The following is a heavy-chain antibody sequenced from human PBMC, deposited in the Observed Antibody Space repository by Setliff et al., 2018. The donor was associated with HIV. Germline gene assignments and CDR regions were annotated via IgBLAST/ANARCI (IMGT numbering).Heavy chain of an antibody. CDR3: ATVFYYDSESFSLDY. CDR1: GGTFNNYA. D-gene: IGHD3-10*01. J-gene: IGHJ4*02. CDR2: IIPLFGTS. V-gene: IGHV1-69*13. Sequence: SVKVSCKASGGTFNNYAISWVRQAPGQGLEWVGGIIPLFGTSNYALKFQGRVTITANESTNTAHMELGSLRSVDTAMYYCATVFYYDSESFSLDYWGQGMLVTVSS.